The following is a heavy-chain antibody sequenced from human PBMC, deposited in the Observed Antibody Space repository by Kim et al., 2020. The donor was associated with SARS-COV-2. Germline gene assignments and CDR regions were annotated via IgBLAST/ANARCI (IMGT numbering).Heavy chain of an antibody. CDR2: IYSGGST. CDR3: ARVDRFGELSHAFDI. D-gene: IGHD3-10*01. Sequence: GGSLRLSCAASGFTVSSNYMSWVRQAPGKGLEWVSVIYSGGSTYYADSVKGRFTISRDNSKNTLYLQMNSLRAEDTAVYYCARVDRFGELSHAFDIWGQGTMVTVSS. J-gene: IGHJ3*02. CDR1: GFTVSSNY. V-gene: IGHV3-53*01.